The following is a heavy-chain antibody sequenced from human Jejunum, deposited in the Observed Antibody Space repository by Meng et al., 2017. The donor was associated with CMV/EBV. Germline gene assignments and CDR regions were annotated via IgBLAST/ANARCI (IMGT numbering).Heavy chain of an antibody. CDR1: GYIFTDYY. D-gene: IGHD4/OR15-4a*01. CDR3: AKEGVLYGMDV. J-gene: IGHJ6*02. Sequence: KASGYIFTDYYIPWVPQAPGQGLEWMALINPSGYNTNYTQKFQGRITVTRDTSTRTVYMELNNLTFEDTAVYYCAKEGVLYGMDVWGQGTTVTVSS. V-gene: IGHV1-46*01. CDR2: INPSGYNT.